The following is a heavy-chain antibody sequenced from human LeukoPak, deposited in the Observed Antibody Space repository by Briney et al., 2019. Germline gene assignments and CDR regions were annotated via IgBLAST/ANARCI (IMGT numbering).Heavy chain of an antibody. J-gene: IGHJ6*02. CDR1: GYTFTSYG. CDR2: ISAYNGNT. CDR3: ATLMLGNYYYYGMDV. Sequence: ASVKVSCKASGYTFTSYGISWVRQAPGQGLEWMGWISAYNGNTNYAQKLQGRVTMTTDTSTSTAYMELRSLRSDDTAVYYCATLMLGNYYYYGMDVWGQGTTVTVSS. D-gene: IGHD7-27*01. V-gene: IGHV1-18*01.